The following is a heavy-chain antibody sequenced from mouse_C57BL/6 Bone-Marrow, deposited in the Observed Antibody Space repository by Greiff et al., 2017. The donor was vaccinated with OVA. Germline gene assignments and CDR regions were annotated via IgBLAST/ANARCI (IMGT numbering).Heavy chain of an antibody. CDR1: GYTFTSYG. V-gene: IGHV1-81*01. CDR3: ARSGWLLNYFDY. Sequence: QVQLQQSGAELARPGASVKLSCKASGYTFTSYGISWVKQRTGQGLEWIGEIYPRSGNTYYNEKFKGKATLTADKSSSTAYMELRSLTSEDSAVYFCARSGWLLNYFDYRGQGTTLTVSS. CDR2: IYPRSGNT. J-gene: IGHJ2*01. D-gene: IGHD2-3*01.